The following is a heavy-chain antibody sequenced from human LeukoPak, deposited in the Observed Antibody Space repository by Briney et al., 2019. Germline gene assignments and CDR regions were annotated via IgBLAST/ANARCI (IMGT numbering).Heavy chain of an antibody. CDR3: ARAAHPDY. Sequence: PGGSLRLSCSASGFPFSSYAMHWVRQAPGKGLEYVSAISDSGGSTYYADSVKGRFTISRGNAKNSLYLQMNSLRAEDTAVYYCARAAHPDYWGQGTLVTVSS. CDR1: GFPFSSYA. CDR2: ISDSGGST. V-gene: IGHV3-64*04. J-gene: IGHJ4*02.